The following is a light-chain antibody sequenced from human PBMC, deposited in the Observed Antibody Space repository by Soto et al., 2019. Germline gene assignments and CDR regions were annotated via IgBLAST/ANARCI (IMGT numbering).Light chain of an antibody. CDR3: QQYDSLWT. J-gene: IGKJ1*01. CDR2: KAS. V-gene: IGKV1-5*03. CDR1: QSIGNW. Sequence: DIQLSQTPSTLSASVGDRVTISCRASQSIGNWLAWYQQRPGKAPNLLIYKASRLESGVPSRFSGSGSGTEFTLTISSLQPDDFATYYCQQYDSLWTFGQGTKVDIK.